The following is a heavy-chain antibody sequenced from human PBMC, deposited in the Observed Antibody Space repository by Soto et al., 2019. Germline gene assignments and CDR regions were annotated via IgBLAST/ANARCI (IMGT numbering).Heavy chain of an antibody. CDR2: ISYDGSNK. CDR3: AKDRIVDYGMDV. D-gene: IGHD3-22*01. CDR1: GFTFSSYG. J-gene: IGHJ6*02. Sequence: GGSLRLSCAASGFTFSSYGMHWVRQAPGRGLEWVAVISYDGSNKYYADSVKGRFTISRDNSKNTLYLQMNSLRAEDTAVYYCAKDRIVDYGMDVWGQGTTVTVSS. V-gene: IGHV3-30*18.